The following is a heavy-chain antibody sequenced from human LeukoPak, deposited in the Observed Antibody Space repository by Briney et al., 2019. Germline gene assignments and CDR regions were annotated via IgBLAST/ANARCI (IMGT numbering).Heavy chain of an antibody. V-gene: IGHV3-23*01. J-gene: IGHJ4*02. Sequence: GGSLRLSCAASGFTFGSYAINWVRQAPGKGLEWVSVISGSGGHTYYADSVKGRFTISRDNAKNTLYLQMNSLRAEDTAVYYCARVRVGAYDFEYWGQGALVTVSS. D-gene: IGHD3-10*01. CDR3: ARVRVGAYDFEY. CDR1: GFTFGSYA. CDR2: ISGSGGHT.